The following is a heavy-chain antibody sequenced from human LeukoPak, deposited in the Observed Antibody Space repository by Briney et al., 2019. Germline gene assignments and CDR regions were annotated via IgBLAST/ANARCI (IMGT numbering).Heavy chain of an antibody. Sequence: GGSLRLSCAASGFTFSSYWMHWVRQAPGKGLVWVSRINSDGSSTSYADSVKGRFTISRDNAKNSLYLQMNSLRAEDTAVYYCARDRDGRDYYYYYMDVWGKGTTATISS. D-gene: IGHD2-21*02. J-gene: IGHJ6*03. V-gene: IGHV3-74*01. CDR2: INSDGSST. CDR3: ARDRDGRDYYYYYMDV. CDR1: GFTFSSYW.